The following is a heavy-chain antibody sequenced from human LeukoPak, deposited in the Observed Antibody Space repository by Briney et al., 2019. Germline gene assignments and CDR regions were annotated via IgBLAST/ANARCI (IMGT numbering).Heavy chain of an antibody. CDR3: ARDSGSGYYLDAFDI. D-gene: IGHD3-22*01. Sequence: SETLSLTCAVYGGSFSGYYWSWIRQPPGKGLEWIGRIYTSGSTNYNPSLKSRVTMSVDTSKNQFSLKLSSVTAADTAVYYCARDSGSGYYLDAFDIWGQGTMVTVSS. CDR1: GGSFSGYY. V-gene: IGHV4-59*10. CDR2: IYTSGST. J-gene: IGHJ3*02.